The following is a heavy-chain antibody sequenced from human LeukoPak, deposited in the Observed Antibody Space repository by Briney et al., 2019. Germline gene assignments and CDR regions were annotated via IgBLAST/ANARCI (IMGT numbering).Heavy chain of an antibody. V-gene: IGHV4-39*07. CDR2: VFYTGST. J-gene: IGHJ4*02. Sequence: SETLSLTCTVSGASLNDNNYYWGWIRQPPGRGLEWIGSVFYTGSTYYNPSLKSRVTISIDTSKNQFSLDLTFVTAADTAVYYCARDSPMVVPFDYWGQGVLVTVSS. CDR1: GASLNDNNYY. D-gene: IGHD3-10*01. CDR3: ARDSPMVVPFDY.